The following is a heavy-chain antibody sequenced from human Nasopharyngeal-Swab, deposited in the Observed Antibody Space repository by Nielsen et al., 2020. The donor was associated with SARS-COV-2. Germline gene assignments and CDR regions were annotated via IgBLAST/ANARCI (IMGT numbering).Heavy chain of an antibody. CDR1: GFTFDDYA. D-gene: IGHD1-26*01. Sequence: SLKISCAASGFTFDDYAMHWVRQAPGKGLEGVSGISWNSGSIGYADSVKGRFTISRDNAKNSLYLQMNSLRAEDTALYYCAKALMGWELGTAFDIWGQGTMVTVSS. CDR3: AKALMGWELGTAFDI. J-gene: IGHJ3*02. CDR2: ISWNSGSI. V-gene: IGHV3-9*01.